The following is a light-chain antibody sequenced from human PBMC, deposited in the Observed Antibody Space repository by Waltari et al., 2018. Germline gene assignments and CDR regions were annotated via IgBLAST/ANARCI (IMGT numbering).Light chain of an antibody. V-gene: IGLV3-1*01. CDR2: QDT. Sequence: SYELTQPPSVSVSPGQTASITCSGAKLGDKFASWYQQKPGQSPVVVIYQDTKRPSGIPERFSGSNSGNTATLTISGTQAMDEADYYCQAWDASTGVFGGGTKLTVL. CDR3: QAWDASTGV. J-gene: IGLJ3*02. CDR1: KLGDKF.